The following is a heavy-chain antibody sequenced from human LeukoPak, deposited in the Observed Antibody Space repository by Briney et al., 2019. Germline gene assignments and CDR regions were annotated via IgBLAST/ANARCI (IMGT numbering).Heavy chain of an antibody. CDR2: ISSSSSYI. Sequence: GGSLRLSCAASGFTFSSYSMNWVRQAPGKGLEWVSSISSSSSYIYYADSVKGRFTISRDNAKNSLYLQMNSLRAEDTAVYHCASYMVRGVIHYYYYMDVWGKGTTVTVSS. V-gene: IGHV3-21*01. CDR3: ASYMVRGVIHYYYYMDV. CDR1: GFTFSSYS. J-gene: IGHJ6*03. D-gene: IGHD3-10*01.